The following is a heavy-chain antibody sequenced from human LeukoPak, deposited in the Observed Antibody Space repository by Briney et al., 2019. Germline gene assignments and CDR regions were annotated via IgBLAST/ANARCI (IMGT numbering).Heavy chain of an antibody. CDR2: ISSGSSYT. V-gene: IGHV3-11*06. Sequence: GGSLRLSCAASGFIFSDYYMTWIRQAPGKGLEWVSYISSGSSYTNYADSVKGRFTISRDNAKNSLYLQMNSLGAEDTAVYYCARDHYGYYGSGSYRRFDYWGQGTLVTVSS. CDR1: GFIFSDYY. CDR3: ARDHYGYYGSGSYRRFDY. D-gene: IGHD3-10*01. J-gene: IGHJ4*02.